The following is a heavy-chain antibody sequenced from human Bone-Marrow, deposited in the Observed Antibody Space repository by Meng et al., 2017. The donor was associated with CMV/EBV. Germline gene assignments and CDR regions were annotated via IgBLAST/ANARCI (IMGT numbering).Heavy chain of an antibody. V-gene: IGHV1-69*16. CDR2: IIPILGIA. CDR3: ARAPSIAAPFDY. D-gene: IGHD6-6*01. CDR1: GGTFSSYT. J-gene: IGHJ4*02. Sequence: SVKVSCKASGGTFSSYTISWVRQAPGQGLEWMGRIIPILGIANYAQKFQGRVTINTDESTTTAYMELSSLRSEDTAVYYCARAPSIAAPFDYWGQGTLVTVSS.